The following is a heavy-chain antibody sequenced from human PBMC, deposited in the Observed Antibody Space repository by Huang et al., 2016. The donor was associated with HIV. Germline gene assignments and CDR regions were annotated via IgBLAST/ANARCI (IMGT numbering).Heavy chain of an antibody. D-gene: IGHD6-19*01. J-gene: IGHJ6*02. CDR1: GGSSSSSSCY. CDR2: IYYSGNT. V-gene: IGHV4-39*01. Sequence: LQLQESGPGLVKSSETLSLICTVSGGSSSSSSCYWGWIRQPPGKGPEWSGSIYYSGNTYYNPPLKGRVTISVDTSKNQFALKVNSVTAADTAVYYCARHGRVAGHYYNNMDVWGRGTTVTVSS. CDR3: ARHGRVAGHYYNNMDV.